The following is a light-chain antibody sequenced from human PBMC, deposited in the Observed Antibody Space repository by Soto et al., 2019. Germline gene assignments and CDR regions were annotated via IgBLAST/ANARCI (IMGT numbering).Light chain of an antibody. Sequence: EIVLTQAPSTLSLSPGDRATLDCRASQSVSSYLSLYPQQPGQAPRLLIYDASNRATRIPARFSARGSGTDFTHTTICLEPEDVAVYYCQQRSYANTFGQGTRLE. CDR2: DAS. CDR1: QSVSSY. J-gene: IGKJ5*01. V-gene: IGKV3-11*01. CDR3: QQRSYANT.